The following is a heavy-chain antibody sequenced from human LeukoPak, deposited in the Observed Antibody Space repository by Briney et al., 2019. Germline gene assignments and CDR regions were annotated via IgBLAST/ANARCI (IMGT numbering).Heavy chain of an antibody. D-gene: IGHD2-15*01. CDR1: GFTFSSYA. CDR3: ARKLGYCSGGSCYTRYNWFDP. CDR2: ISYDGSNK. J-gene: IGHJ5*02. V-gene: IGHV3-30*04. Sequence: AGGSLRLSCAASGFTFSSYAMHWVRQAPGEGLEWVAVISYDGSNKYYADSVKGRFTISRDNSKNTLYLQMNSLRAEDTAVYYCARKLGYCSGGSCYTRYNWFDPWGQGTLVTVSS.